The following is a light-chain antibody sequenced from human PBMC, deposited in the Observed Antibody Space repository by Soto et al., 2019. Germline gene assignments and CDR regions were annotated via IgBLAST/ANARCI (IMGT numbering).Light chain of an antibody. Sequence: QSALIQPPSVSGSPGQSVTISCTGTSSDVGSYDYVSCYQQHPGTVPKLVIYNVNTQPSGVPDRFSGSKSGNTASLAVSGLQADDEADYYCAAWDDSLKAIFGGGTQLTVL. J-gene: IGLJ7*01. CDR2: NVN. CDR3: AAWDDSLKAI. V-gene: IGLV2-11*01. CDR1: SSDVGSYDY.